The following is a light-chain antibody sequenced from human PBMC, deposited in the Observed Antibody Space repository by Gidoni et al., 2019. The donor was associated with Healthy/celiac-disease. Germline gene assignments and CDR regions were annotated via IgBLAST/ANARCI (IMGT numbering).Light chain of an antibody. V-gene: IGKV3-20*01. CDR2: GAS. CDR3: HQYGSSPFT. J-gene: IGKJ3*01. CDR1: QSVSSSY. Sequence: EIVLPQSPGTLALSPGERATLSCRASQSVSSSYLAWYQQKPGQAPRLLIYGASSRATGIPDRFSGSGSGTDFTLTISRLEPEDFAVYYCHQYGSSPFTFXPXTKVDIK.